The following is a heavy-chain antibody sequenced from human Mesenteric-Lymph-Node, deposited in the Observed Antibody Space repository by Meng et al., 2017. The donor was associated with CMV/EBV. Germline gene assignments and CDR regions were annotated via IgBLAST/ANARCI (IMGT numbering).Heavy chain of an antibody. CDR3: ARHQRWLKSEGGFNY. J-gene: IGHJ4*02. D-gene: IGHD4-23*01. CDR1: GGSFSGYY. V-gene: IGHV4-34*01. CDR2: INHSGST. Sequence: QVQPPQWGPGLLKPSETLSLTCAVYGGSFSGYYWSWIRQPPGKGLEWIGEINHSGSTNYNPSLKSRVTISVDTSKNQFSLKLSSVTAADTAVYYCARHQRWLKSEGGFNYWGQGTLVTVSS.